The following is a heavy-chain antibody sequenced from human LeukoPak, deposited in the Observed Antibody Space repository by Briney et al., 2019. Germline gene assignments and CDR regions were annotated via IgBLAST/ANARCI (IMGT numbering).Heavy chain of an antibody. D-gene: IGHD3-22*01. J-gene: IGHJ6*02. V-gene: IGHV3-66*04. CDR1: GFTVSSNY. Sequence: PGGSLRLSCAASGFTVSSNYMSWVRQALGKGLEWVSVIYTGGSTYYADSVKGRFTISRDSSKNTLYLQMNSLRVEDTAVYYCARPAQDGSGYPVYYYGMDVWGQGTTVTVSS. CDR2: IYTGGST. CDR3: ARPAQDGSGYPVYYYGMDV.